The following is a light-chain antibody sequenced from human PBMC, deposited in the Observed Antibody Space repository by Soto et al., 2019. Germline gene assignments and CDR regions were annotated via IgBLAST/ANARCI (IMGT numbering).Light chain of an antibody. CDR1: QGIRND. V-gene: IGKV1-6*01. CDR2: AAS. Sequence: AIEMTQSPSSLSVSVGDRVTITFRASQGIRNDLGRYQQKPGKAPELLIYAASILQSGFPSRFSGSGSGTDFTLTITSLEPEDFAIYYCLQDYTYPRTFGGGTKVDIK. J-gene: IGKJ4*01. CDR3: LQDYTYPRT.